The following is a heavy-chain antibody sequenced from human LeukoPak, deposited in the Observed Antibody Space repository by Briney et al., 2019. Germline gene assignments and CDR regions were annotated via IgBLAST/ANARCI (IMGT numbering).Heavy chain of an antibody. D-gene: IGHD1-20*01. J-gene: IGHJ4*02. CDR3: ARSYNWNDGFDY. Sequence: PSETLSLTCTVSGGSISSGDYYWSWLRRPPGKGLEWIGYIYYSGSTYYNPSLKSRVTISVDTSKNQFSLKLSSVTAADTAVYYCARSYNWNDGFDYWGQGTLVTVSS. CDR1: GGSISSGDYY. V-gene: IGHV4-30-4*01. CDR2: IYYSGST.